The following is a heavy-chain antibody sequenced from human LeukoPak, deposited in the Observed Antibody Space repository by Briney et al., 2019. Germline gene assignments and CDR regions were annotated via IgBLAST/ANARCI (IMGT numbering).Heavy chain of an antibody. J-gene: IGHJ4*02. V-gene: IGHV4-39*07. D-gene: IGHD4-17*01. CDR3: ARHFNYGDYNFDY. CDR2: IYYSGST. Sequence: PSETLSLTCTVSGGSISSSSYYWGWIRQPPGKGLEWIGSIYYSGSTYYNPSLKSRVSISVDTSKNQFSLKLSSVTAADTAVYYCARHFNYGDYNFDYWGQGTLVTVSS. CDR1: GGSISSSSYY.